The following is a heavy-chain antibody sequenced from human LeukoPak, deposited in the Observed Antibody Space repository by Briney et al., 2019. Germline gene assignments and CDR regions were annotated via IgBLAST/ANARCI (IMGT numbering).Heavy chain of an antibody. J-gene: IGHJ3*02. D-gene: IGHD3-9*01. CDR1: GFTFSSYG. Sequence: GGSLRLSCAASGFTFSSYGMHWVRQAPGKALEWVSVIYANGDTYYGDSGKDRFSISRDTSKNIVYLQMNSLRAEDTAVYYCARNPDWDVALDIWGQGTMVTVSS. CDR3: ARNPDWDVALDI. V-gene: IGHV3-NL1*01. CDR2: IYANGDT.